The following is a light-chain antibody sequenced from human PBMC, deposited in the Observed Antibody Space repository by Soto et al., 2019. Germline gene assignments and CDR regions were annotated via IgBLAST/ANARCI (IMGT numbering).Light chain of an antibody. CDR1: QTISSW. CDR3: QHYNSYPEA. V-gene: IGKV1-5*03. Sequence: DIQMTQSPSTLSVSVGDRVTITCWASQTISSWLAWYQQKPGKAPKLLIYKASTLKSGVPSRLRGSGYGTELTITISSMQTDDFETYYCQHYNSYPEAFGHGTQVDIK. J-gene: IGKJ1*01. CDR2: KAS.